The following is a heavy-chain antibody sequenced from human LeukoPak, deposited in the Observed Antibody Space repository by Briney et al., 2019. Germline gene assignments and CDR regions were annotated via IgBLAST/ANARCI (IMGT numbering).Heavy chain of an antibody. D-gene: IGHD2-8*01. CDR2: MNPNSGNT. CDR1: GYTFTSYD. V-gene: IGHV1-8*01. J-gene: IGHJ6*03. Sequence: ASVKVSCKASGYTFTSYDINWVRQATGQGLEWMGWMNPNSGNTGYAQKFQGRVTMTRNTSISTAYMELSSLRAEDTAVYYCARSRMDYYYYYMDVWGKGTTVTISS. CDR3: ARSRMDYYYYYMDV.